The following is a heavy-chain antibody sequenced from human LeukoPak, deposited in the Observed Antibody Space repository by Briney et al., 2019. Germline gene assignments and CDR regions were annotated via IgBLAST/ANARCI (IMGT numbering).Heavy chain of an antibody. J-gene: IGHJ4*01. V-gene: IGHV4-39*01. CDR3: ARLRGGVQLWGD. Sequence: PSETLSLTCTVSSGSFSSSSYFCGWIRQSPGMGLEWIATINYSETTYYNPSLKSRVTTSVDTSRNQFSLKLSSVTAADTAVYYCARLRGGVQLWGDWGQGALVTVSS. CDR1: SGSFSSSSYF. CDR2: INYSETT. D-gene: IGHD3-10*01.